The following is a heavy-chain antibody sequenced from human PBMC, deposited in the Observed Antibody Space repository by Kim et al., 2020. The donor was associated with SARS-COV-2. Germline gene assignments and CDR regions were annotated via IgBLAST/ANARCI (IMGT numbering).Heavy chain of an antibody. CDR3: ATDLYSSSWYRGKDYYYYYGMDV. CDR1: GYTLTELS. Sequence: ASVKVSCKVSGYTLTELSMHWVRQAPGKGLEWMGGFDPEDGETIYAQKFQGRVTMTEDTSTDTAYMELSSLRSEDTAVYYCATDLYSSSWYRGKDYYYYYGMDVWGQGTTVTVSS. D-gene: IGHD6-13*01. V-gene: IGHV1-24*01. J-gene: IGHJ6*02. CDR2: FDPEDGET.